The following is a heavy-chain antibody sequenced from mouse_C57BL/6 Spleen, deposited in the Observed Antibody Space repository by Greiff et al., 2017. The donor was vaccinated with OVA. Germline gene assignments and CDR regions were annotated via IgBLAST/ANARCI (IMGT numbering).Heavy chain of an antibody. CDR3: AINWGHFDY. V-gene: IGHV1-61*01. Sequence: QVQLQQPGAELVRPGSSVKLSCKASGYTFTSYWMDWVKQRPGQGLEWIGNIYPSDSETHYNQKFKDKATFTVDKSSSTAYMQLSSLTSEDSAVYYCAINWGHFDYWGQGTTLTVSS. D-gene: IGHD4-1*01. J-gene: IGHJ2*01. CDR1: GYTFTSYW. CDR2: IYPSDSET.